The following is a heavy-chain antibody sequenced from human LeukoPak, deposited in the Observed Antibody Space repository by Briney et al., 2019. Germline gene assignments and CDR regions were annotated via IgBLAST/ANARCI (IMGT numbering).Heavy chain of an antibody. D-gene: IGHD1/OR15-1a*01. J-gene: IGHJ1*01. V-gene: IGHV3-53*01. Sequence: GGSLRLTCVVSGFXASSNYITWVRQAPGTGLEWISLIYSGGSTYYADSVMGRFTISRDNSKTTLFLQMNSLKAEDTAVYYCATGGRSGVALEQWGQGTLVTVSS. CDR1: GFXASSNY. CDR2: IYSGGST. CDR3: ATGGRSGVALEQ.